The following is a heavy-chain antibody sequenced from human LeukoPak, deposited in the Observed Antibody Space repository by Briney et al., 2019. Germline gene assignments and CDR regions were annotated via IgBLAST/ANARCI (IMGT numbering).Heavy chain of an antibody. D-gene: IGHD3-22*01. CDR3: ARDRDYYDSSGYYPLDY. V-gene: IGHV1-2*02. J-gene: IGHJ4*02. CDR1: GYTFTGYY. CDR2: INPNSGGT. Sequence: ASVMVSCKASGYTFTGYYMHWVRQAPGQGLEWMGWINPNSGGTNYAQKFQGRVTMTRDTSISTAYMELTRLRSDDTAVYYCARDRDYYDSSGYYPLDYWGQGSLVTVSS.